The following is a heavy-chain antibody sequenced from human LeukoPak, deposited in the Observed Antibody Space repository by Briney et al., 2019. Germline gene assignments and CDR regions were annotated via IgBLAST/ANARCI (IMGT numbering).Heavy chain of an antibody. CDR1: GYSFTSYW. V-gene: IGHV5-51*01. Sequence: GESLKISCKGSGYSFTSYWIGWVRQMPGKGLEWMGIIYPGDSDTRHSPSFQGQVTISADKSISTAYLQWSSLKASDTAMYYCAVLYDFWSGYYVGDAFDIWGQRTMVIVSS. CDR2: IYPGDSDT. J-gene: IGHJ3*02. D-gene: IGHD3-3*01. CDR3: AVLYDFWSGYYVGDAFDI.